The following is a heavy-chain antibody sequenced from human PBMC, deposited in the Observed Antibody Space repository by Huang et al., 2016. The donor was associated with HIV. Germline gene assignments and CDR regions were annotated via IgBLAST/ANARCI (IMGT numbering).Heavy chain of an antibody. D-gene: IGHD3-22*01. V-gene: IGHV3-33*04. CDR3: ARGDYYDSSGYHPGYFDY. J-gene: IGHJ4*02. Sequence: VQLIESGGGVVQPGKSLRLSCATSGFILSNYGMHWVRQAPGKGLKWVAFIRNDGMKKNYADSVRGRFNVGRDNGNNTLFLQMRSLGVDDTAVYYCARGDYYDSSGYHPGYFDYWGQGILVTVSS. CDR2: IRNDGMKK. CDR1: GFILSNYG.